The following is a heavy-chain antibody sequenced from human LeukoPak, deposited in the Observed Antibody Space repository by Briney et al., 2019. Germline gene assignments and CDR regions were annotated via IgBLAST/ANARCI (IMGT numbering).Heavy chain of an antibody. CDR1: GGSISSGGYY. CDR2: IYYSGST. V-gene: IGHV4-31*03. J-gene: IGHJ4*02. D-gene: IGHD3-10*01. CDR3: ARDRSGSGVFDY. Sequence: SETLSLTCTVSGGSISSGGYYWSWIRQHPGKGLEWIGYIYYSGSTYYNPSLKNRVTISVDTSKNQFSLKLSSVTAADTAVYYCARDRSGSGVFDYWGQGTLVTVSS.